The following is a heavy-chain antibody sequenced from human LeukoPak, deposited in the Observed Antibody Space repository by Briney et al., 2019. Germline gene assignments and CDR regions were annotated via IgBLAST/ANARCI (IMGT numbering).Heavy chain of an antibody. CDR2: IYHTGTT. J-gene: IGHJ3*02. CDR1: GGSISSADFY. Sequence: SQTLSLTCTVSGGSISSADFYWNWVRQPPGKGLESIGSIYHTGTTQYNPSLKSRITISLDMFKNQFSLKLSSVTAADTAVYYCARDPHRERGTSNVFDIWGQGTMVTVSS. V-gene: IGHV4-30-4*08. CDR3: ARDPHRERGTSNVFDI. D-gene: IGHD1-14*01.